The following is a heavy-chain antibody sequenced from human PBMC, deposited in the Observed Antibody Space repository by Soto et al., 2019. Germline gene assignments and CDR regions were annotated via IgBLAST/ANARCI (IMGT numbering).Heavy chain of an antibody. V-gene: IGHV3-48*02. CDR1: GFTFSVYS. J-gene: IGHJ4*02. CDR3: ARSVEGHFDY. Sequence: EVQLVESGGDLVQRGGSLRLSCVASGFTFSVYSMNWVRQAPGKGLEWFSYITSDTKTIKYAESVKGRFTISRDNAKNSVYLQMNSLRDEETAVYYCARSVEGHFDYWGQGTVVTVSS. CDR2: ITSDTKTI. D-gene: IGHD6-19*01.